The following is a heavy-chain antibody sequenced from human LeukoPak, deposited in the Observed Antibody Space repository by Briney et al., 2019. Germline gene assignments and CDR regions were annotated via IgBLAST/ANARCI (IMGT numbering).Heavy chain of an antibody. V-gene: IGHV1-69*13. J-gene: IGHJ4*02. CDR3: AREGGSFSFDY. D-gene: IGHD1-26*01. CDR1: GGTFSSYA. Sequence: SVKVSCKASGGTFSSYAISWVRQAPGQGLGWMGGIIPIFGTANYAQKFQGRVTITADESASTAYMELSSLRSEDTAVYYCAREGGSFSFDYWGQGTLVTVSS. CDR2: IIPIFGTA.